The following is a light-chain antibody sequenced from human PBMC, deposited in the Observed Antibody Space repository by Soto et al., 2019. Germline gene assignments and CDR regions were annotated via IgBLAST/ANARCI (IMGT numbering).Light chain of an antibody. CDR1: QSVSSN. CDR2: GAS. CDR3: HHYNNWPPWT. J-gene: IGKJ1*01. Sequence: IVMTQSPATLSVSPGERATLSCRASQSVSSNLAWYQQKPGQAPSLLIYGASTRATGIPARFSGSGSGTEFTLTISSLHSADFAVYYCHHYNNWPPWTVGQGTKVDSK. V-gene: IGKV3-15*01.